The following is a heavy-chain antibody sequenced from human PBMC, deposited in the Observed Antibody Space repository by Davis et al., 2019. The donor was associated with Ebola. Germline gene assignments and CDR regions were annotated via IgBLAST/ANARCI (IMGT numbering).Heavy chain of an antibody. J-gene: IGHJ4*02. CDR2: IFPDDSDA. V-gene: IGHV5-51*01. CDR3: ARRGGSYIRQGFFFDS. Sequence: GESLKISCKGSGYGFTNYWIGWVRQMPGKGLEWMGFIFPDDSDATYSPSFQGQVTFSVDKSIRTAYLHWNSLKASDTGMYYCARRGGSYIRQGFFFDSWGQGTLVTVSS. D-gene: IGHD1-26*01. CDR1: GYGFTNYW.